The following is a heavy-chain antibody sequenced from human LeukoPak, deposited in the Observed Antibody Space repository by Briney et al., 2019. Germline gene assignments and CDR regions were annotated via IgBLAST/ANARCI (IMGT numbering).Heavy chain of an antibody. CDR3: ARPPYYDFWSGLDY. D-gene: IGHD3-3*01. Sequence: SETLSLTCTVSGGSISSRSYYWGWTRQPPGKGLEWIGSIYYSGSTYYNPSLKSRVTISVDTSKNQFSLRLSSVTAADTAVYYCARPPYYDFWSGLDYWGQGTLVTVSS. CDR2: IYYSGST. V-gene: IGHV4-39*01. J-gene: IGHJ4*02. CDR1: GGSISSRSYY.